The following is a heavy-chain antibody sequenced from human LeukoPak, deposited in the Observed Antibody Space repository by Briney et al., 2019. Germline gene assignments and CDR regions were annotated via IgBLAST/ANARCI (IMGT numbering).Heavy chain of an antibody. V-gene: IGHV4-30-2*01. CDR2: VYHSGST. J-gene: IGHJ5*02. CDR3: ARAVGSSGPYNWFDP. CDR1: GGSISSGGYS. Sequence: SQTLSLTCAVSGGSISSGGYSWSWIRQPPGKGLEWIGYVYHSGSTYYNPSLKSRVTISVDRSKNQFSLKLSSVTAADTAVYYCARAVGSSGPYNWFDPWGHGTLVTVSS. D-gene: IGHD3-22*01.